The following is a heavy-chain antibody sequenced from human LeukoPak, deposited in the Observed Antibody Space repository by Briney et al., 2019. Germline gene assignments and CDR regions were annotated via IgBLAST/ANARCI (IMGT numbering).Heavy chain of an antibody. CDR2: INPAGGST. V-gene: IGHV1-46*01. Sequence: ASVKVSLKASGYTFTFYYMHWVRQAPGQGLEWMGIINPAGGSTTYAQKFQGRLTMTRDTSTSTVSMELSSLKSEDTALYYCAGGSGSPDYWGQGTLVTVSS. J-gene: IGHJ4*02. CDR3: AGGSGSPDY. D-gene: IGHD1-26*01. CDR1: GYTFTFYY.